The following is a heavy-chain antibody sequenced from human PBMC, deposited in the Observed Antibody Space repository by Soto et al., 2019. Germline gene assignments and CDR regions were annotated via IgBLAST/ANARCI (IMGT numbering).Heavy chain of an antibody. CDR3: AKVRPDYYDSSGYYYFDY. J-gene: IGHJ4*02. V-gene: IGHV3-30*18. CDR1: GFTFSSYG. Sequence: GGSLRLSCAASGFTFSSYGMHWVRQAPGKGLEWVAVISYDGSNKYYADSVKSRFTISRDNSKNTLYLQMNSLRAEDTAVYYCAKVRPDYYDSSGYYYFDYWGQGTLVTVSS. CDR2: ISYDGSNK. D-gene: IGHD3-22*01.